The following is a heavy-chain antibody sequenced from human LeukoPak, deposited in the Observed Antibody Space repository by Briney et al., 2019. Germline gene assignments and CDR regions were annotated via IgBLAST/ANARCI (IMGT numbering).Heavy chain of an antibody. Sequence: GASVKVSCKASGYTFTTYQVHWVRQAPGQGLEWMGTINPSGGGTNYAQKFQGRVTMTRDTSTSTVYMELRSLRSEDTAVYYCASPPESGSVWYYFDSWGQGILVTVSS. CDR2: INPSGGGT. CDR1: GYTFTTYQ. D-gene: IGHD6-19*01. CDR3: ASPPESGSVWYYFDS. J-gene: IGHJ4*02. V-gene: IGHV1-46*01.